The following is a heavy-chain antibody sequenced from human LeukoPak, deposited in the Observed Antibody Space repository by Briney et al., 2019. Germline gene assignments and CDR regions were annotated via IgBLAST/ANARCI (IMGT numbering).Heavy chain of an antibody. V-gene: IGHV3-21*01. CDR2: ISSSSTYI. J-gene: IGHJ6*03. Sequence: GGSLRLSCAASGFTFSSYSMNWVRQAPGKGLEWVSSISSSSTYINYADSLKGRVTISRDNAKNSLYLQMNSLRAEDTAVYYCANGGGIEDKYYYYYMDVWGKGTTVTVSS. CDR1: GFTFSSYS. CDR3: ANGGGIEDKYYYYYMDV. D-gene: IGHD3-16*02.